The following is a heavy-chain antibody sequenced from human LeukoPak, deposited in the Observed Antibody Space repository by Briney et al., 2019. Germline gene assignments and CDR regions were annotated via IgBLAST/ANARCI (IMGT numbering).Heavy chain of an antibody. Sequence: GGSLRLSCAASGFTFSSYGTHWVRQAPGKGLEWVAVIWYDGSNKYYADSVKGRFTISRDNSKNTLYLQMNSLRAEDTAVYYCARDGRSSGTDYWGQGTLVTVSS. CDR2: IWYDGSNK. D-gene: IGHD3-22*01. J-gene: IGHJ4*02. CDR1: GFTFSSYG. CDR3: ARDGRSSGTDY. V-gene: IGHV3-33*01.